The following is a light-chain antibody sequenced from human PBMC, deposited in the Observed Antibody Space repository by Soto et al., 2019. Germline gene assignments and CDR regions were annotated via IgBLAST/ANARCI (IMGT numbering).Light chain of an antibody. CDR1: QAISSW. J-gene: IGKJ3*01. CDR2: ASS. CDR3: QQANSFPFT. V-gene: IGKV1-12*01. Sequence: DIQMTQSPSSVSASVGDRVTITCRASQAISSWLAWYQQKPGKAPKLLIYASSNFHSGVPSRFSGRGSGTEFTLTISSLQPEDSATYYCQQANSFPFTFGPGTKVDIK.